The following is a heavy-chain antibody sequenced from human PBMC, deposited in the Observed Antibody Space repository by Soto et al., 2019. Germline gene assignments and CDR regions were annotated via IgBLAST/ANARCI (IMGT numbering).Heavy chain of an antibody. J-gene: IGHJ3*02. CDR1: GFTFDDYA. CDR2: ISWNSGSI. CDR3: AKHIIVASAGDDAFDI. V-gene: IGHV3-9*01. D-gene: IGHD6-13*01. Sequence: EVQLVESGGGLVQPGRSLRLSCAASGFTFDDYAMHWVRQAPGKGLEWVSGISWNSGSIGYADSVKGRFTISRDNAKNSLYLQMNSLRPEDTALYYCAKHIIVASAGDDAFDIWGQGTMVTVSS.